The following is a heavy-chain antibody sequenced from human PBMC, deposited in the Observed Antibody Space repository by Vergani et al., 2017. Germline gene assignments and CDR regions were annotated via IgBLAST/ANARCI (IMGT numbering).Heavy chain of an antibody. V-gene: IGHV4-34*01. CDR2: INHSGST. D-gene: IGHD2-2*02. Sequence: QVQLQQWGAGLLKPSETLSLTCAVYGWSFSGYYWSWIRQPPGKGLEWIGEINHSGSTNYNPSLKSRVTISVDTSKNQFSLKLSSVTAADPAGYYCARGAQYCSSTSSYTSPFDYWGQGTLVTVSS. CDR3: ARGAQYCSSTSSYTSPFDY. CDR1: GWSFSGYY. J-gene: IGHJ4*02.